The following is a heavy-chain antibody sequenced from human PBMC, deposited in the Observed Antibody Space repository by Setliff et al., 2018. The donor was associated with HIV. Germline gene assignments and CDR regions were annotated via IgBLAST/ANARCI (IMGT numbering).Heavy chain of an antibody. Sequence: SVKVSCKASGGTFISQAISWVRQAPGQGLEWMGGIIPIFGTANYAQKFQGRVTIAADESTNTAYMELSSLRSEDTAVYYCASPQGANQLLWSFDYWGQGTLVTVSS. J-gene: IGHJ4*02. CDR2: IIPIFGTA. V-gene: IGHV1-69*13. CDR1: GGTFISQA. CDR3: ASPQGANQLLWSFDY. D-gene: IGHD2-2*01.